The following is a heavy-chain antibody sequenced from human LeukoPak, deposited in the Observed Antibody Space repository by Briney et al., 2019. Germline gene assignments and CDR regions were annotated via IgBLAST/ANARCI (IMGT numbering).Heavy chain of an antibody. V-gene: IGHV3-30*04. D-gene: IGHD2-15*01. CDR3: ARDGLPCSGGSCYSDAFDI. CDR1: GFTFSNYA. Sequence: PGGSLRLSCAASGFTFSNYAMHWVRQAPGKGLEWVAVISYDGSNKYYADSVKGRFTISRDNSKNTLYLQMNSLRAEDTAVYYCARDGLPCSGGSCYSDAFDIWGQGTMVTVSS. CDR2: ISYDGSNK. J-gene: IGHJ3*02.